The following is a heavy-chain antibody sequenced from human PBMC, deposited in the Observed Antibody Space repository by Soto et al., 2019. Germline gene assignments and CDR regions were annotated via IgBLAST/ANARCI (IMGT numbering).Heavy chain of an antibody. V-gene: IGHV3-9*01. D-gene: IGHD3-3*01. CDR3: VRAQVGDLWSGGPLDP. J-gene: IGHJ5*02. Sequence: DVQLVESGGTLVQPGRSLRLSCAASGFSFDDHAMHWARQTPEKGLEWVAGISWNSGNADYADSVKGRFTISRDNGKNSLFLDMNGLRAEDTALYYCVRAQVGDLWSGGPLDPWGQGTLVAVSS. CDR2: ISWNSGNA. CDR1: GFSFDDHA.